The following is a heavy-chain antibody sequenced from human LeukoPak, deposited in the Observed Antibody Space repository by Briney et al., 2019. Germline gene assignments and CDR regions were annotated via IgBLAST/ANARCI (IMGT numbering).Heavy chain of an antibody. J-gene: IGHJ5*02. CDR1: GGSISSYY. Sequence: SETLSLTCTVSGGSISSYYWSWIRQPPGKGLEWIGYIYYSGSTNYNPSLKSRVTISVDTSKNQFSLKLSSVTAADTAVYYCARDYGRSSLWRGFFDPRGQGTLVTVSS. V-gene: IGHV4-59*01. D-gene: IGHD3-10*01. CDR3: ARDYGRSSLWRGFFDP. CDR2: IYYSGST.